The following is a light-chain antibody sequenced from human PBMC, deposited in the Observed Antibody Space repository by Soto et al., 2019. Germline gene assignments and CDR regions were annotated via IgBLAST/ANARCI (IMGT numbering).Light chain of an antibody. Sequence: SYELTQPPSVSVSPGQTASITCSGDKLGDKYACWYQQKPGQSPVLVIYQGNKRPSGIPERFSGSNSGNTATLTISGTQAMDEADYYCQAWDSSTADVVFGGGTKLTVL. CDR2: QGN. J-gene: IGLJ2*01. CDR1: KLGDKY. CDR3: QAWDSSTADVV. V-gene: IGLV3-1*01.